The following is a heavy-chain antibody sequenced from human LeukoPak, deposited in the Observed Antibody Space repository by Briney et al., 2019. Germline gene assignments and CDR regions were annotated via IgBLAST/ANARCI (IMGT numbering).Heavy chain of an antibody. J-gene: IGHJ4*02. V-gene: IGHV3-23*01. CDR3: ATYRQVLLPFES. D-gene: IGHD2-8*02. CDR2: IFPSGGEI. Sequence: GGSLRLSCEASGFTFSTFAMIWVRQPPGKGLEWVSSIFPSGGEIHYADSVRGRFTISRDNSKGTLSLQMNSLRAEDTAIYYCATYRQVLLPFESWGQGTLVTVSS. CDR1: GFTFSTFA.